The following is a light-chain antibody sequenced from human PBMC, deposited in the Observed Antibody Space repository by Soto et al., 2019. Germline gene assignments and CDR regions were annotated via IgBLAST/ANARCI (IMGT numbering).Light chain of an antibody. J-gene: IGLJ1*01. Sequence: QSVLTQPPSASGTPGQSVAISCTGTSSDIGGYNYVSWYQQHPGKAPKLMIYEDNKRPSGVPDRFSGSKSGNTASRTVSGLQAEDEADYYCSSYAGSSNVFGTGTKLTVL. CDR3: SSYAGSSNV. CDR2: EDN. CDR1: SSDIGGYNY. V-gene: IGLV2-8*01.